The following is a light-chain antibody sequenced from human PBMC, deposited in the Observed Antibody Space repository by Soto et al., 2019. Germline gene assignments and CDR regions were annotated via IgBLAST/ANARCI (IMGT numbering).Light chain of an antibody. CDR3: CSFAGSYSYV. J-gene: IGLJ1*01. V-gene: IGLV2-11*01. CDR1: SSDVGDYNS. CDR2: DVS. Sequence: QSALTQPRSVSGSPGQSVTVSCIGTSSDVGDYNSVSWYQQHPGRAPKLMIYDVSKRPSGVPDRFSGSKSGNTASLTISGLQAEDEADYSCCSFAGSYSYVFGTGTKVTVL.